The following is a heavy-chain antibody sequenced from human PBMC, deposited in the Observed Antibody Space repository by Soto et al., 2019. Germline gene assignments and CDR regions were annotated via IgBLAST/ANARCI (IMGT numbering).Heavy chain of an antibody. J-gene: IGHJ6*03. Sequence: QITLKESGPTLVKPTQTLTLTCTFSGFSLSTSGVGVGWIRQPPGKALEWLALIYWDDDKRYSPSLKSRLTITTDTSKNQVVLTMTNMDPVDTATYYCAHSKEGRYGDYGGYYMDVWGKGTTVTVSS. CDR3: AHSKEGRYGDYGGYYMDV. V-gene: IGHV2-5*02. CDR1: GFSLSTSGVG. D-gene: IGHD4-17*01. CDR2: IYWDDDK.